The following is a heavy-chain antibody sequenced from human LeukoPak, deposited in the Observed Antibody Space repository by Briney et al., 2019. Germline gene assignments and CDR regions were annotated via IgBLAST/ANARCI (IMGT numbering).Heavy chain of an antibody. CDR3: ALVTAIDY. J-gene: IGHJ4*02. V-gene: IGHV3-23*01. Sequence: GGSLRLSCAASGVTLSTYAMSWARQAPGKGLEWVSGISSSGSGDNTYYADSVKGRFTISRDNSKNTLYLQMNSLRAEDTAVYYCALVTAIDYWGQGTLVTVSS. D-gene: IGHD2-21*02. CDR1: GVTLSTYA. CDR2: ISSSGSGDNT.